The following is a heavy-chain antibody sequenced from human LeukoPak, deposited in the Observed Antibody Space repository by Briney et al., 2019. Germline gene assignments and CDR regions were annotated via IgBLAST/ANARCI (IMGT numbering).Heavy chain of an antibody. CDR3: ARGAVAGVFSLDI. Sequence: SETLSLTCTVSGSSISSSSYYWGWIRQPPGKGLGYIGNIYYSGSTYYKLSLKSRVTISLDTSKNQFSLKLSSVTAADTAVYYCARGAVAGVFSLDIWGQGTMVTVSS. J-gene: IGHJ3*02. CDR1: GSSISSSSYY. D-gene: IGHD6-19*01. V-gene: IGHV4-39*07. CDR2: IYYSGST.